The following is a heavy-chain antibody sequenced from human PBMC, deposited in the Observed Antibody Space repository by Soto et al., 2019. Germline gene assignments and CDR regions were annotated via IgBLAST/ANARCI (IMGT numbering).Heavy chain of an antibody. CDR2: ISGSGGTR. CDR3: ATNSFSSSRRMQPY. CDR1: GFTFHNFA. D-gene: IGHD6-13*01. J-gene: IGHJ4*02. Sequence: EVHLLESGGALVQPGGSLRLSCVASGFTFHNFAMTWVRQAPGKGLEWVSSISGSGGTRDIADSLTGRFSISGANAKNAFYLQMKSRRAEDTAIYYCATNSFSSSRRMQPYWGQGTRVTVSS. V-gene: IGHV3-23*01.